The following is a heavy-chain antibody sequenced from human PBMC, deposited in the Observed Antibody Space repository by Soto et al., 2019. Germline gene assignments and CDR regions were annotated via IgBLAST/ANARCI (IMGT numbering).Heavy chain of an antibody. CDR2: IIPIFGTA. V-gene: IGHV1-69*12. Sequence: QVQLVQSGAEVKKPGSSVKVSCKASGGTFSSYAISWVRQAPGQGLEWMGGIIPIFGTANYAQKFQGRVTITADESTSTAYMELSSLRAEHTAVYYCARDAVPGFGDYHLDYWGQGTLVTVSS. J-gene: IGHJ4*02. CDR1: GGTFSSYA. CDR3: ARDAVPGFGDYHLDY. D-gene: IGHD4-17*01.